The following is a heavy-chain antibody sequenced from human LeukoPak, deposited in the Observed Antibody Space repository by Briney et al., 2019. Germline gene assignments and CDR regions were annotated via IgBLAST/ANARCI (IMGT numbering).Heavy chain of an antibody. CDR1: GGSISSGGYS. D-gene: IGHD3-10*01. CDR2: IYHSGST. Sequence: PSQTLSLTCAVSGGSISSGGYSWSWIRQPPGKGLEWIGYIYHSGSTYYNPSLKSRVTISVDTSKNQFSLKLSSVTAADTAVYYCARLYYYGSGSYSNWFDPWGQGTLVTVSS. J-gene: IGHJ5*02. V-gene: IGHV4-30-2*01. CDR3: ARLYYYGSGSYSNWFDP.